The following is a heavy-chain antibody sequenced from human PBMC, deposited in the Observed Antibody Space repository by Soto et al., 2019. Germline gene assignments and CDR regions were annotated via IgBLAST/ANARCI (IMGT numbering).Heavy chain of an antibody. CDR1: RGTFSNYA. Sequence: QVQLVQSGAEMKKPGSSVKVSCKASRGTFSNYAISWVRQAPGQGLEWMGGIIPIFGTANYAQKFQGKVTITADESTNTAYMELSSLTSEDTALYYCARVPYCGGDCPRYYFDYWGQGTLVTVSS. D-gene: IGHD2-21*02. V-gene: IGHV1-69*12. J-gene: IGHJ4*02. CDR3: ARVPYCGGDCPRYYFDY. CDR2: IIPIFGTA.